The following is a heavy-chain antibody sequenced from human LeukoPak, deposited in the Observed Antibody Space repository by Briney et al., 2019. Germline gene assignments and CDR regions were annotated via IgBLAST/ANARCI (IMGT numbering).Heavy chain of an antibody. D-gene: IGHD6-19*01. Sequence: PGGSLRLSCAASGFTFSSYAMHWVRQAPGKGLEWVAVISYDGSNKYYADSVKGRFTISRDNSKNTLYLQMNSLRAEDTAVYYCARDAPQVAANDYWGQGTLVTVSS. CDR1: GFTFSSYA. V-gene: IGHV3-30-3*01. CDR2: ISYDGSNK. J-gene: IGHJ4*02. CDR3: ARDAPQVAANDY.